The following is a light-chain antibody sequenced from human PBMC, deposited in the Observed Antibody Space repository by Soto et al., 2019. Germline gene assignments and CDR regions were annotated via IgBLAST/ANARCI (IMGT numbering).Light chain of an antibody. CDR1: SGDVGSFNL. J-gene: IGLJ3*02. V-gene: IGLV2-23*01. CDR2: EAI. CDR3: CSYAGSSTWV. Sequence: QLVLTQPASVSGSLGQSVTISCTGTSGDVGSFNLVSWYHHRPGKAPKLLIYEAIKRPSGISNRFSGSKSGNTASLTISGLQAEDEADYYCCSYAGSSTWVFGGGTKLTVL.